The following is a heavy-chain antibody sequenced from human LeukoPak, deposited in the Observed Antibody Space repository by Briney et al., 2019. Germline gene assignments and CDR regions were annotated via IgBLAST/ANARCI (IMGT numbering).Heavy chain of an antibody. CDR1: GFTFNSYS. CDR2: ITAGGATT. Sequence: PGGSLRLSCAASGFTFNSYSMHWVRQAPGKGLDWVSSITAGGATTYYADSVKGRFSISIDNSKNTLYLQMNSLRVEDTAVYYCANAQVFGTPHFEYWGQGTLVTVSS. V-gene: IGHV3-23*01. D-gene: IGHD3-3*01. CDR3: ANAQVFGTPHFEY. J-gene: IGHJ4*02.